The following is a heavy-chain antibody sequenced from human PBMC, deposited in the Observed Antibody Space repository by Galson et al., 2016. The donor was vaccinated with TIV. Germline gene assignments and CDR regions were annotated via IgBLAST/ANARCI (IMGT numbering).Heavy chain of an antibody. D-gene: IGHD4/OR15-4a*01. Sequence: PALVQPTQTFILTCTFSGFSLSTDGMRVSWIRQLPGKSLEWLARIDGDDDKFYSASLKTKLTISKDTSKNQVVLTMTNMDPVDTATYYCARMPCCSGIWCYLREAFDVWGQGTMVTVSS. V-gene: IGHV2-70*04. CDR1: GFSLSTDGMR. J-gene: IGHJ3*01. CDR2: IDGDDDK. CDR3: ARMPCCSGIWCYLREAFDV.